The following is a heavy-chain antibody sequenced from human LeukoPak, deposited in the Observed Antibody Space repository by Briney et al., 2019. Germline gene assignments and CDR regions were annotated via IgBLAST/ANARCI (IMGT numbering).Heavy chain of an antibody. V-gene: IGHV4-59*01. CDR1: GGSISSYY. CDR2: IYYSGST. J-gene: IGHJ3*02. Sequence: SETLSLTCTVSGGSISSYYWSWIRQPPGKGLEWIGYIYYSGSTNYNPSLKSRVTISVDTSKNQFSLKLSFVTAADTAVYYCARGTHGVFYIRGQGTMVTVSS. D-gene: IGHD3-10*01. CDR3: ARGTHGVFYI.